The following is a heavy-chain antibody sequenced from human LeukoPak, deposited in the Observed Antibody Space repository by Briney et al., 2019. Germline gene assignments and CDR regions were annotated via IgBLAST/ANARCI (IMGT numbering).Heavy chain of an antibody. CDR3: ASRSDY. CDR1: GFTFSSFA. CDR2: ISGSGGST. V-gene: IGHV3-23*01. J-gene: IGHJ4*02. Sequence: GGSLRLSCAASGFTFSSFAMTWVRQAPGKGLEWVSGISGSGGSTYYADSVKGRFTISRDNAKNSLYLQMNSLRAEDTAVYYCASRSDYWGQGTLVTVSS.